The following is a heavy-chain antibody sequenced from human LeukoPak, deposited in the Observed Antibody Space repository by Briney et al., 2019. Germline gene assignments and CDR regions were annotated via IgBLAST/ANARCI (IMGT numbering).Heavy chain of an antibody. D-gene: IGHD6-19*01. Sequence: GGSLRLSCVGSGFRFGNSAMSWVRQIPGKGLEWVSSITSTSGSIKYVDSVKGRFTISRDNSRNTLFPQMDSLRAEDTAIYYCASYSSGWFKPLDSWGQGTLVTVSS. J-gene: IGHJ4*02. CDR2: ITSTSGSI. V-gene: IGHV3-23*01. CDR1: GFRFGNSA. CDR3: ASYSSGWFKPLDS.